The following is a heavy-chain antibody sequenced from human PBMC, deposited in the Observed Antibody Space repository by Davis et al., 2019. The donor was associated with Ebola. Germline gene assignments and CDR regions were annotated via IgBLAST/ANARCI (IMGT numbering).Heavy chain of an antibody. CDR1: GFTFSSYW. D-gene: IGHD3-10*01. CDR3: ARADGSGSYYYNWFDP. J-gene: IGHJ5*02. Sequence: PGGSLRLSCAASGFTFSSYWMSWVRQAPGKGLEWVSSISSSSSYIYYADSVKGRFTISRDNAKNSLYLQMNGLRAEDTAVYYCARADGSGSYYYNWFDPWGQGTLVTVSS. CDR2: ISSSSSYI. V-gene: IGHV3-21*01.